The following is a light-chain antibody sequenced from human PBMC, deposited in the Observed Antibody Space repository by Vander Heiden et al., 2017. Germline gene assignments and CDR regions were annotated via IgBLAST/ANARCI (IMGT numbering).Light chain of an antibody. CDR1: QSVLYSSNNEND. Sequence: DIVLTQSPDSLAVFLGERATINCKSSQSVLYSSNNENDLAWYRQKPGQPPELLMYWASTRESGVPDRFSGSGSGTDFTLTISSLQAEDVAVYYCQQYYTTLTFGQGTRLEIK. J-gene: IGKJ5*01. CDR3: QQYYTTLT. CDR2: WAS. V-gene: IGKV4-1*01.